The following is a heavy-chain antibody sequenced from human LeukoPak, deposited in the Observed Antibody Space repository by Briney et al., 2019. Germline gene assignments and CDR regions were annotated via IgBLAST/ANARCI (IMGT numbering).Heavy chain of an antibody. Sequence: ASVKVSCXASGYTFTNYYVHWVRQAPGQGLEWMGIINSGGGSTSNAQKFQGRVTMTRDTSTSTVYIELSSLRSEDTAVYYCARGTYYHDSSDLDHWGQGTLVTVSS. V-gene: IGHV1-46*03. CDR2: INSGGGST. CDR1: GYTFTNYY. J-gene: IGHJ4*02. CDR3: ARGTYYHDSSDLDH. D-gene: IGHD3-22*01.